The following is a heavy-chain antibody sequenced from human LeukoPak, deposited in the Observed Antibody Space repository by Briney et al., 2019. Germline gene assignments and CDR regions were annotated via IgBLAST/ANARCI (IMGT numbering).Heavy chain of an antibody. J-gene: IGHJ4*02. Sequence: GESLRLSCTASGFTFRTYAMTWVRPAPGKGLEWISSMSSGSSYIYYADSVRGRFTISRDNAKHSLSLEMNNLRAEDTAMYYCARDRPTGASRVFVVEWGQGTLVTVSS. CDR2: MSSGSSYI. V-gene: IGHV3-21*01. CDR3: ARDRPTGASRVFVVE. D-gene: IGHD2-15*01. CDR1: GFTFRTYA.